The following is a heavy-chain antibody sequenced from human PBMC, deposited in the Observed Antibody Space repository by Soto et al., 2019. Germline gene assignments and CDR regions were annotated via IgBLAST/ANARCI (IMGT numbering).Heavy chain of an antibody. CDR2: LGTIGA. Sequence: EVQLLESEGGLVQPGGSLRLSCVGSGFTFSAHAITWVRQAPGKGLEWVSTLGTIGAFYADSVKGRFTISRDNSKNTVNLQMNSLRGEDTAIYYCARDLTTHDYWGQGTVVTVSS. CDR3: ARDLTTHDY. CDR1: GFTFSAHA. J-gene: IGHJ4*02. V-gene: IGHV3-23*01.